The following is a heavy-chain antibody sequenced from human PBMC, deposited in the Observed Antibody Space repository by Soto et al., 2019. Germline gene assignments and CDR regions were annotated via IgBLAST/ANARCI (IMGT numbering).Heavy chain of an antibody. J-gene: IGHJ6*02. D-gene: IGHD2-2*01. V-gene: IGHV4-30-4*01. CDR1: GGSISSGDYY. CDR2: IYYSGST. CDR3: GTMPIVVEPAPMDV. Sequence: SETLSLTCTVSGGSISSGDYYWSWIRQPPGKGLEWIGYIYYSGSTSYNASLKSRTSISADPSNNQFSLKLHSLTAADTAVYFCGTMPIVVEPAPMDVWGPGTSVTVSS.